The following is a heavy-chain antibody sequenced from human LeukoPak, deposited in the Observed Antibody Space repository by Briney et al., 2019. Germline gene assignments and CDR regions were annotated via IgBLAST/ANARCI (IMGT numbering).Heavy chain of an antibody. V-gene: IGHV3-53*01. Sequence: GGSLRLSCAASGFTVSSNYMGWVRQAPGKGLEWASVVYSGGSTYYADSVKGRFTISRDNAKNSLYLQTNSLRAEDTAVYYCARDQWEPTDSWGQGTLVTVSS. CDR1: GFTVSSNY. J-gene: IGHJ4*02. CDR3: ARDQWEPTDS. CDR2: VYSGGST. D-gene: IGHD1-26*01.